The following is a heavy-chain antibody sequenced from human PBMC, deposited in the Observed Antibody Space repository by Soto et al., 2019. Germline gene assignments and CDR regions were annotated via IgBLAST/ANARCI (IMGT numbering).Heavy chain of an antibody. J-gene: IGHJ4*02. V-gene: IGHV6-1*01. CDR3: ARAQASYPALTIFDY. CDR1: GDSVSSNSAA. Sequence: PSQTLSLTCAISGDSVSSNSAAWNWIRQPPSRGLEWLGRTYYRSKWYNDYAVSVKSRITINPDTSKNQFSLQLNSVTPEDTAVYYCARAQASYPALTIFDYWGQGTLVTVSS. CDR2: TYYRSKWYN.